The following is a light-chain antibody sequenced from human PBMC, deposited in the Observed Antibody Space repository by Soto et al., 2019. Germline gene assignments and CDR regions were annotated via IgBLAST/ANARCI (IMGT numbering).Light chain of an antibody. CDR3: QVPAKLLIP. CDR1: QSVSSY. V-gene: IGKV3-11*01. J-gene: IGKJ5*01. Sequence: DIRLTTCTDTLSLSLGERATLSCRASQSVSSYLAWYQQKPGQAPRLLIYDASNRATGIPARFSGSGSGPDFTLAFSSLIPEDLPVYYSQVPAKLLIPFDEGTRLEIK. CDR2: DAS.